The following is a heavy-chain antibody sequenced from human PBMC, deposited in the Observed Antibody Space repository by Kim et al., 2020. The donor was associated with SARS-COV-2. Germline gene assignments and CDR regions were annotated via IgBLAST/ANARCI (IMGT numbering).Heavy chain of an antibody. V-gene: IGHV4-59*11. D-gene: IGHD6-19*01. Sequence: SETLSLTCAVSGGSISSHYWSWIRQPPGEGLELIGYIYFNGSTHYNPSHRSRVTISVDASKNQFFLKLTSVTAADTAVYYCARGPSGWRCDHWGQGTLVIVSS. CDR1: GGSISSHY. CDR2: IYFNGST. CDR3: ARGPSGWRCDH. J-gene: IGHJ5*02.